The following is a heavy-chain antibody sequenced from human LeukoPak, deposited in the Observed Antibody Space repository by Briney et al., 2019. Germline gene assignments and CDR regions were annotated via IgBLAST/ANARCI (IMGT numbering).Heavy chain of an antibody. CDR3: AMTLSLSSNDAFDI. V-gene: IGHV3-7*01. D-gene: IGHD3-16*01. J-gene: IGHJ3*02. Sequence: GGSLRLSCAASGFTFSSYWMSWVRQAPGKGPEWVANIKQDGSEKYYVDSVKGRFTISRDNAKNSLYLQMNSLRAEDTAVYYCAMTLSLSSNDAFDIWGQGTMVTVSS. CDR2: IKQDGSEK. CDR1: GFTFSSYW.